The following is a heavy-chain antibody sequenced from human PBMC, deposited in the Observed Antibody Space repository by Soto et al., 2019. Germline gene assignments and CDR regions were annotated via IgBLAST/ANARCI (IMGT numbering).Heavy chain of an antibody. CDR3: ARPGGSGWFYFDS. Sequence: SETLSLTCTVTGVSISSAGYYWGWIRQPPGKGLEWIGSIYYSGSTYYNPSLKSRVTISVDTSKNHFSLKLTSVTAADTAVYYCARPGGSGWFYFDSWGQGSQVTVSS. CDR2: IYYSGST. CDR1: GVSISSAGYY. V-gene: IGHV4-39*02. D-gene: IGHD6-13*01. J-gene: IGHJ4*02.